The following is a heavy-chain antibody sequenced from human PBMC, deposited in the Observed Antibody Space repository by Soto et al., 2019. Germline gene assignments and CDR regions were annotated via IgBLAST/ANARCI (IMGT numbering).Heavy chain of an antibody. V-gene: IGHV3-74*01. CDR3: ARAQWPHNFDY. D-gene: IGHD6-19*01. Sequence: EVQLVESGGGLVQPGGSLRLSCAASGFTFTTYWMHWVRQVPGEGLVWVSRINTDASSTSYADSVKGRFTISRDNAKNTLYLQMNSLRVEDTAVYYCARAQWPHNFDYWGQGTLVTVSS. CDR2: INTDASST. J-gene: IGHJ4*02. CDR1: GFTFTTYW.